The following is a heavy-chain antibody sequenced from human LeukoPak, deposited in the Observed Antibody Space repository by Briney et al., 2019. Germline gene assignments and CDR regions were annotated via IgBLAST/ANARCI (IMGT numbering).Heavy chain of an antibody. V-gene: IGHV4-39*01. CDR3: ARQVSDYFYYYIDV. CDR2: IYYSGTT. J-gene: IGHJ6*03. Sequence: KPSETLSLTCSVSGGSISSSSYYWNWIRQPPGKGLEWVGSIYYSGTTYYNSSLKSRVTISEDTSKNRFSLMLTSVTAADTAVYYCARQVSDYFYYYIDVWGEGTTVIVSS. CDR1: GGSISSSSYY.